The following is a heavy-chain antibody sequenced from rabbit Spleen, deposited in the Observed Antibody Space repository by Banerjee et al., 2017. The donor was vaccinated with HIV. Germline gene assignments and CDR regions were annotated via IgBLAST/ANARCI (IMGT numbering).Heavy chain of an antibody. D-gene: IGHD1-1*01. V-gene: IGHV1S45*01. J-gene: IGHJ4*01. CDR2: INTSTGRP. CDR3: ARDLVGVIGWNFYL. CDR1: TFSFGDRDV. Sequence: QEQLVASGGGLVQPEGSLTLTCKASTFSFGDRDVTRWVRQAPGKGLEWIACINTSTGRPVYATWASGRFTISRTSSTTVTLRMTSLTAADRATYFCARDLVGVIGWNFYLWGPGTLVTVS.